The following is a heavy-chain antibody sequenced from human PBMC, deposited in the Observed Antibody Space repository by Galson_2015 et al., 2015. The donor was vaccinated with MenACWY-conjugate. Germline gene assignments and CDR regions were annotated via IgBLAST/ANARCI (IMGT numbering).Heavy chain of an antibody. CDR2: INPSGGST. J-gene: IGHJ4*02. V-gene: IGHV1-46*01. CDR1: GYSFTNYF. Sequence: SCKASGYSFTNYFLHWVRQAPGQGLEWMGKINPSGGSTRYAQKFQGRVTMTRDTSTSTVDMELSSLRSEDTAVYYCARSTTVVTPNDYWGQGTLVTVSS. CDR3: ARSTTVVTPNDY. D-gene: IGHD4-23*01.